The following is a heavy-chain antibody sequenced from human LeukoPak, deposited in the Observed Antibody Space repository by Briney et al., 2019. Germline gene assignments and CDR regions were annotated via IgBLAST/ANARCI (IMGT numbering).Heavy chain of an antibody. Sequence: GGSLRLSCAVSGFTFSSYWMTWVRQAPGKGLEWVAHINQDGREKYYVASVRGRFTISRDNAKNSLYLQMDSLRVEDTAVYYCARPYFGSGWYPFDHWGQGTLVTVSS. V-gene: IGHV3-7*01. CDR3: ARPYFGSGWYPFDH. J-gene: IGHJ4*02. CDR1: GFTFSSYW. D-gene: IGHD6-19*01. CDR2: INQDGREK.